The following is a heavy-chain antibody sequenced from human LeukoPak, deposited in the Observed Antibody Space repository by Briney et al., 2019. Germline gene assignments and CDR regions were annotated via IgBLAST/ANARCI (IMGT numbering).Heavy chain of an antibody. V-gene: IGHV4-39*07. CDR1: GGSISSSSYY. D-gene: IGHD4-17*01. J-gene: IGHJ3*02. CDR2: IYYSGST. Sequence: SETLSLTCTVSGGSISSSSYYWGWIRQPPGKGLEWIGSIYYSGSTNYNPSLKSRVTISVDTSKNQFSLKLSSVTAADTAVYYCARDYGGAFDIWGQGTMVTVSS. CDR3: ARDYGGAFDI.